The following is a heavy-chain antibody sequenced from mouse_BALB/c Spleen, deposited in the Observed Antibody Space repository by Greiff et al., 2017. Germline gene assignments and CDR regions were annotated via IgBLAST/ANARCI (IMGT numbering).Heavy chain of an antibody. V-gene: IGHV1S16*01. D-gene: IGHD4-1*01. J-gene: IGHJ2*01. CDR3: TPLTGPFDY. CDR1: GYTFTSYW. CDR2: INPSNGGT. Sequence: QVQLQQPGAELVKPGASVKLSCKASGYTFTSYWMHWVKLRPGKGFEWIGEINPSNGGTNYNEKFKRKATLTVDKSSSTAYMQLSSLTSEDSAVYYCTPLTGPFDYWGQGTTLTVSS.